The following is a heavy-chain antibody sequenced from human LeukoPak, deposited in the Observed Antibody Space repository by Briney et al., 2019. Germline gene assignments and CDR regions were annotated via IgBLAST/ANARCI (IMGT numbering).Heavy chain of an antibody. CDR1: GYTFTSYG. J-gene: IGHJ4*02. CDR2: INAYNGDT. Sequence: VASVKVSCKASGYTFTSYGISWVRQAPGQGLEWMGWINAYNGDTNYAQKLQGRVTMTTDTSTSTAYMELRSLRSDDTAVYYCARSSIAAADVSFDYWGQGTLVTVSS. V-gene: IGHV1-18*04. CDR3: ARSSIAAADVSFDY. D-gene: IGHD6-13*01.